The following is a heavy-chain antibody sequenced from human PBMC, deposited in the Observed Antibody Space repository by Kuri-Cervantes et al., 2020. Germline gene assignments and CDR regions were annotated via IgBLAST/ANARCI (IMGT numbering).Heavy chain of an antibody. CDR1: GFTFSSYW. CDR3: ARVGRSTRPGY. J-gene: IGHJ4*02. D-gene: IGHD6-6*01. Sequence: GESLKISCAASGFTFSSYWMSWVRQAPGKGLEWVANIKQDGSEKYYADSVKGRFTISRDNSKNTLYLQMNSLRGEDTAVYYCARVGRSTRPGYWGQGTLVTVSS. V-gene: IGHV3-7*01. CDR2: IKQDGSEK.